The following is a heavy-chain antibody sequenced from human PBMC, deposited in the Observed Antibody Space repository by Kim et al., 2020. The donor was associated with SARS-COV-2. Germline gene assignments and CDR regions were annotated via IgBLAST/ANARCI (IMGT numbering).Heavy chain of an antibody. V-gene: IGHV3-30*18. CDR2: VGSDGSIQ. D-gene: IGHD1-1*01. CDR1: GFTFSSYG. CDR3: AKEIADGLPLER. J-gene: IGHJ4*02. Sequence: GGSLRLSCAASGFTFSSYGMHWVRQAPGKGLDWVAVVGSDGSIQFYADSAKGRFTISRDNSRNTLYLQMNSLSVEDTAVYYCAKEIADGLPLERWGQGTLVTVAS.